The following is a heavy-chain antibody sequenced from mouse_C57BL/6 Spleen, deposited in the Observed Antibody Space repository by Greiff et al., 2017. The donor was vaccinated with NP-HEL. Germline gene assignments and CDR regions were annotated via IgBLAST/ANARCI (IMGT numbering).Heavy chain of an antibody. CDR1: GFTFSDYG. D-gene: IGHD1-1*01. CDR3: ARLGRDYWYFDV. J-gene: IGHJ1*03. V-gene: IGHV5-17*01. CDR2: ISRGSSTI. Sequence: EVKVVESGGGLVKPGGSLKLSCAASGFTFSDYGMHWVRQAPEKGLEWVAYISRGSSTIYYADTVKGRFTISRDNATNTMFLQMTSLRSEDTAMYYCARLGRDYWYFDVWGTGTTVTVSS.